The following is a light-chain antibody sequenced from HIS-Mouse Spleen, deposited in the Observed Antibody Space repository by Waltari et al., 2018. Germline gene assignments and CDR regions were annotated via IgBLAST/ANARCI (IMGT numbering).Light chain of an antibody. Sequence: SYELTQPPSVSVSPGQTARITCSGDALPKQFAYWYQQKSGQAPVLVIYEDSKRPSGIPERFPGSRSGTSAHLTISGAQVEDEADYYCYSTDSSGNHRVCCGGTKLTVL. CDR3: YSTDSSGNHRV. V-gene: IGLV3-10*01. CDR2: EDS. CDR1: ALPKQF. J-gene: IGLJ2*01.